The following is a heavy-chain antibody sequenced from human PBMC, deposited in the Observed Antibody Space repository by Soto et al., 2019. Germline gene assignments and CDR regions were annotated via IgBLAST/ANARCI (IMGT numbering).Heavy chain of an antibody. CDR2: IYYSGST. V-gene: IGHV4-59*12. CDR3: ARARYDLDV. CDR1: GGSISSYY. J-gene: IGHJ6*02. Sequence: SETLSLTCTVSGGSISSYYWSWIRQPPGKGLEWIGYIYYSGSTNYNPSLKSRVTISVDTSKNQFSLKLSSVTAADTAVYYCARARYDLDVWGQGTTVTVSS.